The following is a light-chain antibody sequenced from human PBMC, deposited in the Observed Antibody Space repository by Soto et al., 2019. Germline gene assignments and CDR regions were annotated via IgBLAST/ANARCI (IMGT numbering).Light chain of an antibody. CDR2: GAS. Sequence: EIVLTQFPGTLSFSPGERSTLSCRASRSVSSNLAWYQQKPGQAPRLLIYGASTRATGIPARFSGSGSGTEFTLTISSLQSEDFAVYYCQQYNNWPPLTFGGGTKVDIK. J-gene: IGKJ4*01. CDR3: QQYNNWPPLT. V-gene: IGKV3-15*01. CDR1: RSVSSN.